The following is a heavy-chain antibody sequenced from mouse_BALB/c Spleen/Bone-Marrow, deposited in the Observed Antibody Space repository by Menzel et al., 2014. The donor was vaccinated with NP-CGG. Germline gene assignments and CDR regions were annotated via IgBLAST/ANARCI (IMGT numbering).Heavy chain of an antibody. J-gene: IGHJ2*01. CDR1: GFTFTDYY. CDR2: IRNKANGYTT. Sequence: EVQGVESGGGLVQPGGSLRLSCATSGFTFTDYYMNWVRQPPGKALEWLGFIRNKANGYTTEYSASVKGRFTVSRDNSQNILYLQVNTLRAEDSATYYCARDQGRVLFDDWGQGTTLTVSS. V-gene: IGHV7-3*02. CDR3: ARDQGRVLFDD.